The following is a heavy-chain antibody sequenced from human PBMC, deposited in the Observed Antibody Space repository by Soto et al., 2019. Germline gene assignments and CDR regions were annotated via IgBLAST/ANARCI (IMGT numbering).Heavy chain of an antibody. V-gene: IGHV4-59*01. D-gene: IGHD2-2*01. CDR1: GDSISSFY. J-gene: IGHJ4*02. CDR3: ARVGYCSSTPCWPIGYFEY. Sequence: QVQLQESGPGLVKPSETLSLTCTVSGDSISSFYWTWIRQPPGKGREWVGYIFSSGSTNYNPSLKSRVTISVDTSENQFSLKLTSVTAADTAVYYCARVGYCSSTPCWPIGYFEYWGQGTLVTVSS. CDR2: IFSSGST.